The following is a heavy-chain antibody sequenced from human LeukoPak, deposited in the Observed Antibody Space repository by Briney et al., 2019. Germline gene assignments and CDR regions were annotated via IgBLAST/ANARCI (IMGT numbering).Heavy chain of an antibody. CDR2: INPNSGGT. J-gene: IGHJ5*02. V-gene: IGHV1-2*06. CDR3: ARSDYDSSGYYFYNWFDP. CDR1: GYTFTGYY. D-gene: IGHD3-22*01. Sequence: APVKVSCKASGYTFTGYYMHWVRQAPGQGLEWMGRINPNSGGTNYAQKFQGRVTMTRDTSISTAYMELSRLRSDDTAVYYCARSDYDSSGYYFYNWFDPWGQGTLVTVSS.